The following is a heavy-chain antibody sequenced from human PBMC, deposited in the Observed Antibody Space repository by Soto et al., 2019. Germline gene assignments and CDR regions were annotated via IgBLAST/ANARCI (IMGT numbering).Heavy chain of an antibody. CDR1: GGSVSSGSYY. J-gene: IGHJ4*02. V-gene: IGHV4-61*01. CDR3: ARDRRSYYDSSGSPDLSYYFDY. CDR2: IYYSGST. D-gene: IGHD3-22*01. Sequence: PSETLSLTCTVSGGSVSSGSYYWSWIRQPPGKGLEWIGYIYYSGSTNYNPSLKGRVTISVDTSKNQFSLKLSSVTAADTAVYYCARDRRSYYDSSGSPDLSYYFDYWGQGTLVTVSS.